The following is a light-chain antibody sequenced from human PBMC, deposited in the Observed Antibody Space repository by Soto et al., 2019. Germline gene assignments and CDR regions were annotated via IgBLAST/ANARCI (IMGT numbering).Light chain of an antibody. Sequence: VMTQSPATLSVSPGERATLSCTASQSINNYLAWYQQKPGQAPRLLIYGASNRATGIPDRFSGSGSGTDFTLTISRLEPEDFAVYYCQQYGSSGTFGQGTKVDIK. CDR2: GAS. V-gene: IGKV3-20*01. J-gene: IGKJ1*01. CDR3: QQYGSSGT. CDR1: QSINNY.